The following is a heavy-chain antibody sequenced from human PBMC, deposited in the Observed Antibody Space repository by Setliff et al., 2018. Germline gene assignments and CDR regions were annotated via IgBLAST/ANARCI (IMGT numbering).Heavy chain of an antibody. D-gene: IGHD3-10*01. CDR1: GYTFSNYG. J-gene: IGHJ4*02. CDR2: VTIYNGNT. CDR3: ARSQWDGLWFKELLSN. Sequence: ASVKVSCKASGYTFSNYGVTWARQAPGQGLEWMGWVTIYNGNTKYAQNLQGRLTLTTDISTSTAYMELGSLTTDDTAVYYCARSQWDGLWFKELLSNWGQGTLVTV. V-gene: IGHV1-18*01.